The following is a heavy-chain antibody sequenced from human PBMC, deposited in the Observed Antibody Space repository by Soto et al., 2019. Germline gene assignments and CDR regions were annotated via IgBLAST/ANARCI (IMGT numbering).Heavy chain of an antibody. CDR3: ARALLKDIYYLSEFDT. D-gene: IGHD3-22*01. CDR2: ISQIGAT. J-gene: IGHJ5*02. Sequence: PSETLSLTCTVSGDSITNGGYCWSWIRQPPGEVLEWIGYISQIGATYYNPSLKSRVAVTMDKSNNEFSLKLNSVTAADTAVYYCARALLKDIYYLSEFDTWGQGTLVTVSS. V-gene: IGHV4-30-2*01. CDR1: GDSITNGGYC.